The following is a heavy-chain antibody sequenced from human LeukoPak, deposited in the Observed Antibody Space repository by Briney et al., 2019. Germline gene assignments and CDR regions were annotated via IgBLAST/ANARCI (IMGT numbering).Heavy chain of an antibody. CDR1: GGSISRKY. CDR3: ARAPRGVSDAASGFYGVDV. CDR2: IYYSGST. V-gene: IGHV4-59*01. D-gene: IGHD3-22*01. J-gene: IGHJ6*02. Sequence: PSETLSLTCTVSGGSISRKYWTWIRQPPGKGLEWIGYIYYSGSTNYNPSLKSRVTISVDTPKNQFSLKLSSVTAADTAVYYCARAPRGVSDAASGFYGVDVWGQGTTVTVSS.